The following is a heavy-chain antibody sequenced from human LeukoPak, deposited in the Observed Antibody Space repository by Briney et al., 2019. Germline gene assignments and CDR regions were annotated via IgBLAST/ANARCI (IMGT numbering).Heavy chain of an antibody. V-gene: IGHV3-30*03. CDR1: GFTFSSYG. J-gene: IGHJ5*02. CDR2: ISYDGSNK. D-gene: IGHD3-10*01. CDR3: ARDTGLRITMVRGVINNWFDP. Sequence: PGRSLRLSCAASGFTFSSYGMHWVRQAPGKGLEWVAVISYDGSNKYYADSVRGRFTISRDNSKNTLYLQMNSLRAEDTAVYYCARDTGLRITMVRGVINNWFDPWAREPWSPSPQ.